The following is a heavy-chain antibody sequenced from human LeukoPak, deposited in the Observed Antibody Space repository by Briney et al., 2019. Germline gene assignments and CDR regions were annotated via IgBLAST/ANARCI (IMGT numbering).Heavy chain of an antibody. D-gene: IGHD4-17*01. Sequence: SETLSLTCTVSGGSISSSSYYWSWIRQPAGKGLEWIGRIYTSGSTNYNPSLKSRVTMSVDTSKNQFSLKLSSVTAADTAVYYCARDRRGLRATYFDYWGQGTLVTVSS. CDR2: IYTSGST. CDR1: GGSISSSSYY. J-gene: IGHJ4*02. V-gene: IGHV4-61*02. CDR3: ARDRRGLRATYFDY.